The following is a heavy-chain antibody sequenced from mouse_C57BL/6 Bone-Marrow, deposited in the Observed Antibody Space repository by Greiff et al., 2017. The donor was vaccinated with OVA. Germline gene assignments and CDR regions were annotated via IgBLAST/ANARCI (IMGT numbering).Heavy chain of an antibody. CDR1: GYSFTSYY. D-gene: IGHD2-1*01. J-gene: IGHJ4*01. CDR3: AGLLFYAMDY. Sequence: QVQLQQSGPELVKPGASVKISCQASGYSFTSYYIHWVKQRPGQGLEWIGWIYPGSGNTKYNEKFKGKATLTADTSSSTAYMQLSSLTSEDSAVYYCAGLLFYAMDYWGQGTSVTVSS. CDR2: IYPGSGNT. V-gene: IGHV1-66*01.